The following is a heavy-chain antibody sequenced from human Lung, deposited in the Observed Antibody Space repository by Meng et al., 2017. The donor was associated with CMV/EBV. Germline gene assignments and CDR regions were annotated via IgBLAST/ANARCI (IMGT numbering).Heavy chain of an antibody. CDR3: ARGAWNYVGVFDY. CDR1: GGSFSGYY. J-gene: IGHJ4*02. Sequence: SXTLSLXCAVSGGSFSGYYWSWIRQPPGKGLEWIGEINHSGSTNYNPSLKSRVTISVDTSKNQFSLKLSSVTAADTAVYYCARGAWNYVGVFDYWGQGTLVTVSS. CDR2: INHSGST. V-gene: IGHV4-34*01. D-gene: IGHD1-7*01.